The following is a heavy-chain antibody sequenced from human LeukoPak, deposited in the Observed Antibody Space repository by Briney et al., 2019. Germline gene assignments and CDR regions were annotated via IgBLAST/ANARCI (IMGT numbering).Heavy chain of an antibody. D-gene: IGHD3-3*01. CDR1: GGSFSGYY. J-gene: IGHJ4*02. CDR2: INHSGST. Sequence: PSETLSLTCAVYGGSFSGYYWSWIRQPPGKGLEWIGEINHSGSTNYNPSLKSRVTISVDTSKNQFSLKLSSVTAADTAVYYCARRTRWSGGLDYWGQGTLVTVSS. CDR3: ARRTRWSGGLDY. V-gene: IGHV4-34*01.